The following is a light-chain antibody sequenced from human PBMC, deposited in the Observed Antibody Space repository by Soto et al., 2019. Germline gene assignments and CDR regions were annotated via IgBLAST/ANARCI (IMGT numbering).Light chain of an antibody. CDR1: SSDVGAYNY. CDR3: CSYAGSYTLV. Sequence: QSVLTQPRSVSGSPGQSVTISCTGTSSDVGAYNYVSWYQQHPGKAPKLMISNVSKRPSGVPDRFSGSKSGNTASLTISGLQAEDEADYYCCSYAGSYTLVFGGGTKVTVL. J-gene: IGLJ2*01. CDR2: NVS. V-gene: IGLV2-11*01.